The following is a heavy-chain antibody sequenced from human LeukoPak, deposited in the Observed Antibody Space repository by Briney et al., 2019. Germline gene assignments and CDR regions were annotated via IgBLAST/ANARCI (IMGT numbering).Heavy chain of an antibody. CDR3: ATMGYSGYDLADH. V-gene: IGHV1-69*04. CDR1: GGTFSSYA. CDR2: IIPILGVA. J-gene: IGHJ4*02. Sequence: SVKVSCKASGGTFSSYATSWVRQAPGQGLEWMGRIIPILGVANYAQNFQDRVTITADKSTRTVYMEMSSLGSEDTAVYFCATMGYSGYDLADHWGQGTLVTVSS. D-gene: IGHD5-12*01.